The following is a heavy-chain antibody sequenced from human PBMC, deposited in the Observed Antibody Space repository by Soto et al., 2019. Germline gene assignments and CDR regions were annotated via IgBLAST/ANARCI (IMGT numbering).Heavy chain of an antibody. J-gene: IGHJ6*02. CDR3: AREDSSSWDGVTTYYYYGMDV. D-gene: IGHD6-13*01. Sequence: ASVKVSCKASGYTFTSYGISWVRQAPGQGLEWMGWISAYNGNTNYAQKLQGRVTMTTDTSTSTAYMELRSLRSDDTAVYYCAREDSSSWDGVTTYYYYGMDVWGQGTTVTVSS. CDR2: ISAYNGNT. V-gene: IGHV1-18*01. CDR1: GYTFTSYG.